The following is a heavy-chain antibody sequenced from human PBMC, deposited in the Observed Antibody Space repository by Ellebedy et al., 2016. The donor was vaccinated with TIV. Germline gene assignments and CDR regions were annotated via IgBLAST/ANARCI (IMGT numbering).Heavy chain of an antibody. V-gene: IGHV1-24*01. Sequence: AASVKVSCKVSGYTLTELSMHWARQTPGKGLEWMGGFDPEDGETIYAQNFQGRLTLTEDTSTDTTYMELTSLRSEDTAVYYCATGGSNHFWLHDYWGQGTLVTVSS. CDR3: ATGGSNHFWLHDY. J-gene: IGHJ4*02. CDR2: FDPEDGET. CDR1: GYTLTELS. D-gene: IGHD3-3*02.